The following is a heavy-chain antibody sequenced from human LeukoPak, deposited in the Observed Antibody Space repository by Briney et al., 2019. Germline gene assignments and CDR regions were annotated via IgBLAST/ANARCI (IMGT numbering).Heavy chain of an antibody. Sequence: GGSLRLSCAASGFTFSDYYMSWIRQAPGKGLEWVSYISSSGSTIYYADSVKGRFTISRDNAKNTLYLQMNSLRAEDTAVYYCAKPPIAAAGLFDYWGQGTLVTVSS. J-gene: IGHJ4*02. CDR3: AKPPIAAAGLFDY. D-gene: IGHD6-13*01. V-gene: IGHV3-11*04. CDR2: ISSSGSTI. CDR1: GFTFSDYY.